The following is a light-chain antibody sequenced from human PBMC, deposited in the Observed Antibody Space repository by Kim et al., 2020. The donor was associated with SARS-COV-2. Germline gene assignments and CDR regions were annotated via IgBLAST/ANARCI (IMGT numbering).Light chain of an antibody. Sequence: PPGQTAKITCPGDTVPAKQTYWYQQKTSQAPLLVIYKDNERPSEIPGRFSGSSSETTVTLTISGVQAEDDADYYCQSADGSGTYVFGTGTKVTVL. CDR1: TVPAKQ. CDR2: KDN. J-gene: IGLJ1*01. V-gene: IGLV3-25*03. CDR3: QSADGSGTYV.